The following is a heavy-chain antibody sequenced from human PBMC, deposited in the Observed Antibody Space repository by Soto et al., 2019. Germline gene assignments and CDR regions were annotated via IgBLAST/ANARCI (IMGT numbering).Heavy chain of an antibody. CDR3: ARERSYAMEV. V-gene: IGHV3-74*01. CDR2: INVDASST. Sequence: GGALRLSCAASGFSIRDFLMHWVRQAPGEGLVWVSCINVDASSTTYADSVKGRFTISRDDAKNTVYLQMTSLRAEDTAVYFCARERSYAMEVWGQGTMVTVSS. CDR1: GFSIRDFL. J-gene: IGHJ6*02.